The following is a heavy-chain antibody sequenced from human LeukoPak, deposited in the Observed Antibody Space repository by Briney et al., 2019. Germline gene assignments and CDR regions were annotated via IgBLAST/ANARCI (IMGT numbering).Heavy chain of an antibody. Sequence: ASVKVSCKASGYTFTGYYIHWVRQAPGQGLEWMGWINPNSGGTNYAQKFQGRVTMTRDTSISTAYMELSRLRSDDTAVYYCARATVPNHPTERDAFDIWGQGTMVTVSS. V-gene: IGHV1-2*02. CDR3: ARATVPNHPTERDAFDI. CDR1: GYTFTGYY. D-gene: IGHD2-2*01. CDR2: INPNSGGT. J-gene: IGHJ3*02.